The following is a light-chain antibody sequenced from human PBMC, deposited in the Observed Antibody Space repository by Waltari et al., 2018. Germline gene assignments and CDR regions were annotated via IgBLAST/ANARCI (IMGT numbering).Light chain of an antibody. CDR1: QSLLHSNGYNC. V-gene: IGKV2-28*01. Sequence: DIVMTQSPLSLPVTPGEPASISCRSSQSLLHSNGYNCLDWYLQKPGQSPQLLIYLTSHRASGVPDRFSGSGSGTDFTLKISRVEAEDVGVYYCMQALQTQMFGQGTKVEIK. CDR2: LTS. J-gene: IGKJ1*01. CDR3: MQALQTQM.